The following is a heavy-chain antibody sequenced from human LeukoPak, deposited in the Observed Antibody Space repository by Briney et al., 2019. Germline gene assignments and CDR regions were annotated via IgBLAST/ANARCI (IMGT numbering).Heavy chain of an antibody. D-gene: IGHD2-21*02. J-gene: IGHJ1*01. Sequence: AGGSLRLSCAASGFTFSSYGMHWVRQAPGKGLEWVSAISGSGGSTYYADSVKGRFTISRDNSKNTLYLQMNSLRAEDTAVYYCAKDQDFAYCGGDCYSARPEYFQHWGQGTLVTVSS. CDR3: AKDQDFAYCGGDCYSARPEYFQH. CDR1: GFTFSSYG. V-gene: IGHV3-23*01. CDR2: ISGSGGST.